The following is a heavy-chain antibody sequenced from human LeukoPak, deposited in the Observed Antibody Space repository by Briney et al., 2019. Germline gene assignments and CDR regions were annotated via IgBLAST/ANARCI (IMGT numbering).Heavy chain of an antibody. CDR2: INPNSGGT. CDR3: ARAGRWLQPESKNWFDP. J-gene: IGHJ5*02. Sequence: ASVKVSCKASGYTFTGYYMHWVRQVPGQGLEWMGRINPNSGGTNYAQKFQGRVTMTRDTSISTAYMELSRLRSDDTAVYYCARAGRWLQPESKNWFDPWGQGTLVTVSS. D-gene: IGHD5-24*01. CDR1: GYTFTGYY. V-gene: IGHV1-2*06.